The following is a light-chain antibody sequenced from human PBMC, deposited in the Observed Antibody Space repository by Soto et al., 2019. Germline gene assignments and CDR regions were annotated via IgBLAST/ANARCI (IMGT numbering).Light chain of an antibody. Sequence: QSALTQPPSASGSPGQSVTFSCTGTSSDIGGYNSVSWYQQHPGNAPKLMIYEVTKRPSGVPDRFSGSRSGNMASLTVSGLQAEDEADYYCSSYAGSNNYVFGTGTKLTVL. CDR1: SSDIGGYNS. J-gene: IGLJ1*01. CDR2: EVT. V-gene: IGLV2-8*01. CDR3: SSYAGSNNYV.